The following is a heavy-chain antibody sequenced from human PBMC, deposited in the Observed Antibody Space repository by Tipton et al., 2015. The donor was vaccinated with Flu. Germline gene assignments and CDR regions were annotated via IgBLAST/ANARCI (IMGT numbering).Heavy chain of an antibody. D-gene: IGHD6-13*01. V-gene: IGHV4-39*01. CDR1: GGSISSSSYY. CDR2: IYYSGST. Sequence: GLVKPSETLSLACTVSGGSISSSSYYWGWIRQPPGKGLEWIGSIYYSGSTYYNPSLKSRVTISVDTSKNQFSLKLSSVTAADTAVYYCARVGSAAAGTNWGQGTLVTVSS. CDR3: ARVGSAAAGTN. J-gene: IGHJ4*02.